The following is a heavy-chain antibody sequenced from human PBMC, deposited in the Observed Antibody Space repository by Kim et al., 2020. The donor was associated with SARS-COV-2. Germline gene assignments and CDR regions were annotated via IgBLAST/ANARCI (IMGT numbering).Heavy chain of an antibody. Sequence: GGSLRLSCAASGFTFSSYAMSWVRQAPGKGLEWVSAISGSGGSTYYADSVKGRFTISRDNSKITLYLQMNSLRAEDTAVYYCAKGHPLYRVDHIVVVTATHSFDYWGQGALVTVSS. J-gene: IGHJ4*02. D-gene: IGHD2-21*02. CDR2: ISGSGGST. V-gene: IGHV3-23*01. CDR1: GFTFSSYA. CDR3: AKGHPLYRVDHIVVVTATHSFDY.